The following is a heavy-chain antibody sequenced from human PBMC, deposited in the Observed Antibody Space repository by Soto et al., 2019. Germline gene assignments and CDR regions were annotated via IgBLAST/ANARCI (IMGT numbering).Heavy chain of an antibody. Sequence: QVQLVQSGAEVKKPGSSVKVSCKASGGTFSSYTISWVRQAPGQGLEWMGRINPILGIANYAQKFQGRVTVTXXXYXXTDYMELRWLRSEDTAVYYCESANPQRRSGFLFDYWGQGPLVPVSS. D-gene: IGHD6-25*01. CDR2: INPILGIA. CDR3: ESANPQRRSGFLFDY. CDR1: GGTFSSYT. V-gene: IGHV1-69*02. J-gene: IGHJ4*02.